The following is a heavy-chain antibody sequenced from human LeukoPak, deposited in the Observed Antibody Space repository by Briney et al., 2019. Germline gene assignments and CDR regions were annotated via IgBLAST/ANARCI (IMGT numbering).Heavy chain of an antibody. CDR2: IYYSGST. CDR3: ARSRGGFDSSGYYMGFDY. Sequence: SETLSLTCTVSGGSISSYYWSWIRQPPGKELEWIGYIYYSGSTYYNPSLKSRGTISVDTSKNQFSLKLSSVTAADTAVFYCARSRGGFDSSGYYMGFDYWGQGTLVTVAS. V-gene: IGHV4-59*08. D-gene: IGHD3-22*01. J-gene: IGHJ4*02. CDR1: GGSISSYY.